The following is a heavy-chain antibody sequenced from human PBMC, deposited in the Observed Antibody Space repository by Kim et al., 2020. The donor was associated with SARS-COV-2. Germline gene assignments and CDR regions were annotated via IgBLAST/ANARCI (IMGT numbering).Heavy chain of an antibody. Sequence: GGSLRLSCAASGFTFSSYWMHWVRQAPGKGLVWVSRINSDGSSTSYADSVKGRFTISRDNAKNTLYLQMNSLRAEDTAVYYCASGGYYDGLDYWGQGTLVTVSS. CDR3: ASGGYYDGLDY. V-gene: IGHV3-74*01. CDR1: GFTFSSYW. J-gene: IGHJ4*02. D-gene: IGHD3-22*01. CDR2: INSDGSST.